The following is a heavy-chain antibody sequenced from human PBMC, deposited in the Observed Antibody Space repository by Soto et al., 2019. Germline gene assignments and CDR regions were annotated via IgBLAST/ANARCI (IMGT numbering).Heavy chain of an antibody. D-gene: IGHD5-18*01. V-gene: IGHV3-23*01. CDR2: ISGSGANT. CDR3: VRERSGYSYADS. CDR1: GFTFSSYA. J-gene: IGHJ4*02. Sequence: GGSLRLSCSASGFTFSSYAMSWVRQAPGKGLEWVSAISGSGANTYYADSVKGRFTISRDNSKNTLYLQMNSLRAEDSAMYYCVRERSGYSYADSWGQGTLVTVSS.